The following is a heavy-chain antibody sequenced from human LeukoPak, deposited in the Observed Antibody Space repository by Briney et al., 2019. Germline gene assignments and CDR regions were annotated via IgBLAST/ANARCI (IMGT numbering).Heavy chain of an antibody. CDR1: GGSISSGGYY. CDR3: ARDDGAGRRYFDL. D-gene: IGHD6-19*01. J-gene: IGHJ2*01. V-gene: IGHV4-31*03. CDR2: IYYSGST. Sequence: SETLSLTCTVSGGSISSGGYYWSWIRQHPGKGLEWIGYIYYSGSTYYNPSLKSRVTISVDTSKNQFSLKLSSVTAADTAVSYCARDDGAGRRYFDLWGRGTLVTVSS.